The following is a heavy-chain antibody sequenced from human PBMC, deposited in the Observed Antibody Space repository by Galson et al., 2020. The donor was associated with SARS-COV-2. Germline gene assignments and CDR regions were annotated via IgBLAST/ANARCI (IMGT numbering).Heavy chain of an antibody. CDR3: ARKEATYDS. CDR2: IYYNGRT. J-gene: IGHJ5*01. Sequence: ASETLSLTCIVSSGFLSSTSYYWGWIRQPPGKGLESIGSIYYNGRTFYNPSLKRRVTFSIDTSKNQFSLRLTSVTAAVSAVYYCARKEATYDSWGPGTLVTVSS. D-gene: IGHD5-12*01. CDR1: SGFLSSTSYY. V-gene: IGHV4-39*07.